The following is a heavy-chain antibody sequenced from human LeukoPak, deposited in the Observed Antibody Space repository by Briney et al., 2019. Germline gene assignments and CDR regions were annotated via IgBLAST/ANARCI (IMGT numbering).Heavy chain of an antibody. V-gene: IGHV1-46*01. J-gene: IGHJ4*02. CDR2: INPSGGRT. Sequence: ASVKVSCKASGYSFTSYYMHWVRQAPGQGLEWMGEINPSGGRTNYAQKFQGRVDMTRETSTSTVYMELSSLRSEDTAVYYCERANYSGSGSHYNPSFFDYWGQGTLVTVSS. D-gene: IGHD3-10*01. CDR1: GYSFTSYY. CDR3: ERANYSGSGSHYNPSFFDY.